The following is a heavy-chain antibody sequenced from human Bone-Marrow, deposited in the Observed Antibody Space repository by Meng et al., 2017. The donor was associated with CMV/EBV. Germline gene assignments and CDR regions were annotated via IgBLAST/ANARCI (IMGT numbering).Heavy chain of an antibody. Sequence: GESLKISCAASGFTFSSYAMHWVRQAPGKGLEWVAVISYDGSNKYYADSVKGRFTISRDNSKNTLYLQMNSLRAEDTAVYYGARGWAWYQLPGGDAFDIWGQGTMVPVSS. V-gene: IGHV3-30*04. D-gene: IGHD2-2*01. CDR3: ARGWAWYQLPGGDAFDI. CDR2: ISYDGSNK. CDR1: GFTFSSYA. J-gene: IGHJ3*02.